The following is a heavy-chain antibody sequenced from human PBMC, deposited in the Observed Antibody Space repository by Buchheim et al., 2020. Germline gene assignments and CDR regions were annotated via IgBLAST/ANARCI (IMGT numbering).Heavy chain of an antibody. J-gene: IGHJ6*02. CDR1: GYTFTSYD. V-gene: IGHV1-8*01. D-gene: IGHD2-15*01. CDR3: AGGDHCSGGSCYSEDSGSYYYGMDV. Sequence: VQLVQSGAEVKKPGASVKVSCKASGYTFTSYDINWVRQATGQGLEWMGWMNPNSGNTGYAQKFQGRVTMTRTTSISTAYMELSSLRSEDTAVYYCAGGDHCSGGSCYSEDSGSYYYGMDVWGQGTT. CDR2: MNPNSGNT.